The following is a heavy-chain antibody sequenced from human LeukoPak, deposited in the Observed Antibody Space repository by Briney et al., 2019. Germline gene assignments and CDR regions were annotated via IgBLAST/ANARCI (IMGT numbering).Heavy chain of an antibody. Sequence: PGGSLRLSCAASGFTFSSYEMNWVRQAPGKGLEWVSYISSSGSTIYYADSVKGRSTISRDNAKNSLYLQMNSLRAEDTAVNYCARDGPSEWLAFYYFDYWGQGTLVTVSS. CDR3: ARDGPSEWLAFYYFDY. CDR2: ISSSGSTI. D-gene: IGHD6-19*01. CDR1: GFTFSSYE. V-gene: IGHV3-48*03. J-gene: IGHJ4*02.